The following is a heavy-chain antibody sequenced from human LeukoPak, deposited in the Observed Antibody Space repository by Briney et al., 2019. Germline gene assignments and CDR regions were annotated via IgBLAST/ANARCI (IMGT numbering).Heavy chain of an antibody. J-gene: IGHJ4*02. CDR1: GGSISSSSYY. CDR2: IYYSGST. Sequence: SETLSLACTVSGGSISSSSYYWGWIRQPPGKGLEWIGSIYYSGSTYYNPSLKSRVTISVDTSKNQFSLKLSSVTPEDTAVYYCARGYRLGSSWYFDYWGQGTLVTVSS. V-gene: IGHV4-39*07. CDR3: ARGYRLGSSWYFDY. D-gene: IGHD6-13*01.